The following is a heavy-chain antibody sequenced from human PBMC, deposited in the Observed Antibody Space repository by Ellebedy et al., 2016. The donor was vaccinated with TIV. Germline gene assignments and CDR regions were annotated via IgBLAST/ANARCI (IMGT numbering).Heavy chain of an antibody. Sequence: PGGSLRLSCAASGFTFYNFAMSWVRQAPGRGLEWVSGITAGASSTYYGDSVKGRFTISRDNLENTLYLQMNSLRAEDTALYYCAKDYGSGSSRLLGFDYWGQGILVTVSS. CDR3: AKDYGSGSSRLLGFDY. V-gene: IGHV3-23*01. J-gene: IGHJ4*02. CDR2: ITAGASST. D-gene: IGHD3-10*01. CDR1: GFTFYNFA.